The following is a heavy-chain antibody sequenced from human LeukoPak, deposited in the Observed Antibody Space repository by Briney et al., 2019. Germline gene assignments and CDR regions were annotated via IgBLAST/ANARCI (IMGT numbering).Heavy chain of an antibody. Sequence: GGSLRLSCAASGFTFSSYGMHWVRQAPGKGLEWVAVISYDGSNKYYADSVKGRFTISRDNSKNTLYLQMNSLRAEDTAVYYCAKGDYYGSGSYGDVWGKGTTVTVSS. CDR2: ISYDGSNK. CDR3: AKGDYYGSGSYGDV. CDR1: GFTFSSYG. J-gene: IGHJ6*04. V-gene: IGHV3-30*18. D-gene: IGHD3-10*01.